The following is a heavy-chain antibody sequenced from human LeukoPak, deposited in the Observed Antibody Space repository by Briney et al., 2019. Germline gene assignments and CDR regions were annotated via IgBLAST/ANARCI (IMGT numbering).Heavy chain of an antibody. CDR3: ARLIVGATDY. CDR2: ISYDGSNK. D-gene: IGHD1-26*01. V-gene: IGHV3-30-3*01. J-gene: IGHJ4*02. Sequence: PGGSLGLSCAAPGFTFSSYAMHWVRQAPGKGLEWVAVISYDGSNKYYADSVKGRFTISRDNSKNTLYLQMNSLRAEDTAVYYCARLIVGATDYWGQGTLVTVSS. CDR1: GFTFSSYA.